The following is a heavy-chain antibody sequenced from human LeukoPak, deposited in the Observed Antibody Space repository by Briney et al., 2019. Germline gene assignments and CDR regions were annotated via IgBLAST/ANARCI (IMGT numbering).Heavy chain of an antibody. Sequence: GASVKVSCKASGYTFTGYYMHWVRQAPGQGLEWMGWINPNSGGTNYAQKFQDRVTMIRDTSISAVYMELSRLRSDDTAVYYCARDGRDGYNLVHYWGQGTLVTVSS. J-gene: IGHJ4*02. CDR3: ARDGRDGYNLVHY. CDR2: INPNSGGT. D-gene: IGHD5-24*01. V-gene: IGHV1-2*02. CDR1: GYTFTGYY.